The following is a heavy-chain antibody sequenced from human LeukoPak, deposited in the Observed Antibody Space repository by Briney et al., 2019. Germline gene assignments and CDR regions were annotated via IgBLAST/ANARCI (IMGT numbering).Heavy chain of an antibody. Sequence: SVKVSCKASGGTFSSYAISWVRRAPGQGLEWMGRIIPILGIANYAQKFQGGVTITADKSTSTAYMELSSLRSEDTAVYYCASEITMVRGVIIDDYWGQGTLVTVSS. J-gene: IGHJ4*02. V-gene: IGHV1-69*04. D-gene: IGHD3-10*01. CDR3: ASEITMVRGVIIDDY. CDR1: GGTFSSYA. CDR2: IIPILGIA.